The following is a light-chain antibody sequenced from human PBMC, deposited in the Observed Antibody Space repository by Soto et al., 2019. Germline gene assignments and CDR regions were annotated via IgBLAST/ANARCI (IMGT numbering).Light chain of an antibody. CDR1: ESVHRN. J-gene: IGKJ3*01. Sequence: EMVMTQSPAILSVSPGERVTLSCRASESVHRNLAWYQQQPGQGPSLLIYYASTRVTGVPDRFSGSGSVIEFTLTISSLQSEDFGVYFCQHYSNWPPTFGPGTKVEIK. CDR2: YAS. CDR3: QHYSNWPPT. V-gene: IGKV3-15*01.